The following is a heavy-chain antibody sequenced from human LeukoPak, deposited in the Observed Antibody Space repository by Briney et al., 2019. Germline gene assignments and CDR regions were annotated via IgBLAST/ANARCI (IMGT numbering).Heavy chain of an antibody. CDR1: GGSIRSYY. V-gene: IGHV4-59*01. J-gene: IGHJ4*02. D-gene: IGHD3-3*01. CDR2: IYFSGST. Sequence: SETLSLTCTVSGGSIRSYYWSCIRQPPGKGLEWIGYIYFSGSTSYNPSLKSRVTISVDRSKNQFSLKLSSVAAADTAVYYCARSYDTNFDYWGQGTLVTVSS. CDR3: ARSYDTNFDY.